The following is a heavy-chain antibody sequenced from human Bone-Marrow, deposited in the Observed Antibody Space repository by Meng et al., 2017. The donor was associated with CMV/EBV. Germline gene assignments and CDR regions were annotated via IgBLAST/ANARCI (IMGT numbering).Heavy chain of an antibody. V-gene: IGHV3-30*02. CDR3: AKDDYGVDV. CDR2: VQYDGSTE. J-gene: IGHJ6*02. CDR1: GFAFRNYA. Sequence: GGSMRLSCAASGFAFRNYAMYWFRQAPGKGLEWVAYVQYDGSTEKYVDSVKGRFTISRDSSKNTLFLHMSSLRLEDTAIYFCAKDDYGVDVWGQGTTVTDSS.